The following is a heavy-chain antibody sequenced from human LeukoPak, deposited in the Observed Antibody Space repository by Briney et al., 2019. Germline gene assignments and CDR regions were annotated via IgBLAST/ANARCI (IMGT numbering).Heavy chain of an antibody. V-gene: IGHV3-7*01. CDR2: IEQDGSEK. D-gene: IGHD3-22*01. CDR3: ARRYHYYNSSGRFDY. Sequence: GALRLSCAASGFTFRSYWMSWVRQAPGKGLEWVANIEQDGSEKYYADSVKGRFTISRDKAKNSLYLQMNSLRAEDTAVYYCARRYHYYNSSGRFDYWGQGTLVTVSS. J-gene: IGHJ4*02. CDR1: GFTFRSYW.